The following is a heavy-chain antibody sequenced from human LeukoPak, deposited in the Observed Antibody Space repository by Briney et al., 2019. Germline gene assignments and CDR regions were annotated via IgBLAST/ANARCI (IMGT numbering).Heavy chain of an antibody. CDR1: GFTLSTYW. CDR2: INSDGSAT. Sequence: GGSLRLSCVASGFTLSTYWMHWVRQAPGKGLVWVSRINSDGSATSYADSVMVRFTISRDSAKNTLYLQMNSLRPEDTAVYYCASTSGYDFWDMGYWGQGTLVTVSS. V-gene: IGHV3-74*01. J-gene: IGHJ4*02. D-gene: IGHD5-12*01. CDR3: ASTSGYDFWDMGY.